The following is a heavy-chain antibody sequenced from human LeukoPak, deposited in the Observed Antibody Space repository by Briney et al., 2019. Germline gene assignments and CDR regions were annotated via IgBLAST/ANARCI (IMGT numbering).Heavy chain of an antibody. V-gene: IGHV3-9*01. D-gene: IGHD3-10*01. J-gene: IGHJ4*02. CDR1: ASIFDDYA. CDR2: ITWNSGTI. Sequence: GGSLRLSCAASASIFDDYAMHWVRQPPGKGLEWVSSITWNSGTITYADSVKGRFTISRDNARNSVFLQMNSLRPGDTALYYCVRVSSARGFYFDLWGQGTLVTVSS. CDR3: VRVSSARGFYFDL.